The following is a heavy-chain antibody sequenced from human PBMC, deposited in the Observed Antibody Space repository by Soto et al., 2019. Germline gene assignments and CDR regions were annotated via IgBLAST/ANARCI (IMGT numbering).Heavy chain of an antibody. CDR1: GFTFSSYA. V-gene: IGHV3-30-3*01. D-gene: IGHD3-3*01. CDR3: ASWGSRRFLVGPLDY. J-gene: IGHJ4*02. Sequence: GGSLRLSCAASGFTFSSYAMHWVRQAPGKGLEWVAVISYDGSNKYYADSVKGRFTISRDNSKNTLYLQMNSLRAEDTAVYYCASWGSRRFLVGPLDYWGQGTLVTVSS. CDR2: ISYDGSNK.